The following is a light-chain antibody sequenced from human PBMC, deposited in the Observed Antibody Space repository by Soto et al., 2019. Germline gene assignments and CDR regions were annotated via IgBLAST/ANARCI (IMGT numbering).Light chain of an antibody. Sequence: QSVLTQPPSVSGAPGQRVTISCTGSSSNIGAGYDVHWYQQLPGTAPKLLIYANSNRPSGVPDRFSGSKSGTSASLAITGLQAEGEADYYCQSYDSNLSGSLFGGGTKLTVL. CDR2: ANS. J-gene: IGLJ2*01. V-gene: IGLV1-40*01. CDR3: QSYDSNLSGSL. CDR1: SSNIGAGYD.